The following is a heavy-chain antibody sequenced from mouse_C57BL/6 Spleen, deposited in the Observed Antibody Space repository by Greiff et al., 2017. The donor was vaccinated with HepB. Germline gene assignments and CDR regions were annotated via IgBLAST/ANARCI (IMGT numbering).Heavy chain of an antibody. CDR2: IDPSDSYT. CDR3: ARTSSYLAWFAY. Sequence: QVQLKQPGAELVMPGASVKLSCKASGYTFTSYWMHWVKQRPGQGLEWIGEIDPSDSYTNYNQKFKGKSTLTVDKSSSTAYMQLSSLTSEDSAVYYCARTSSYLAWFAYWGQGTLVTVSA. J-gene: IGHJ3*01. CDR1: GYTFTSYW. D-gene: IGHD1-1*01. V-gene: IGHV1-69*01.